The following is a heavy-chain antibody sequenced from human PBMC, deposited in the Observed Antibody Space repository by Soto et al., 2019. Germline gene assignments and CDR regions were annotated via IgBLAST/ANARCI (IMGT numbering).Heavy chain of an antibody. D-gene: IGHD2-8*01. Sequence: ASVKVSCKASGYTFTNYGLTWVRQAPGQGLEWMGWISTYNGHTEYAQKFQDRVTLTTDTSTSTGYMEVRRLRSDDTAVYYCARDNGDRGDSLVDFLGQVTLVAVCS. CDR1: GYTFTNYG. V-gene: IGHV1-18*04. J-gene: IGHJ4*02. CDR2: ISTYNGHT. CDR3: ARDNGDRGDSLVDF.